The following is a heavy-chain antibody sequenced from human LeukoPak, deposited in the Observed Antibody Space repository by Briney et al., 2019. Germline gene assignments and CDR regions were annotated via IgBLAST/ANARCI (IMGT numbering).Heavy chain of an antibody. J-gene: IGHJ4*02. D-gene: IGHD3-3*01. V-gene: IGHV3-33*06. CDR1: GFTFSSYG. CDR2: IWYDGSNK. CDR3: AKKGDFWSGPFDY. Sequence: GGSLRLSCAASGFTFSSYGMHWVRQAPGKGLEWVAVIWYDGSNKYYADSVKGRFTISRDNSKNTLYLQMNSLRAEDTAVYYCAKKGDFWSGPFDYWGQGTLVTVSS.